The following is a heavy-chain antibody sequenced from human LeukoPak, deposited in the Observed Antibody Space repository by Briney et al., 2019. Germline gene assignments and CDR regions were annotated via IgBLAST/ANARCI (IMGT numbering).Heavy chain of an antibody. CDR2: ISPSSHYI. V-gene: IGHV3-21*01. D-gene: IGHD6-19*01. J-gene: IGHJ5*02. CDR1: GFTFSNYS. Sequence: GGSLRLSCAGSGFTFSNYSINWVRQAPGKGLEWVSSISPSSHYIYYADSVRGRFTISRDNARNSLHLQMNSLRAEDTAVYYCARDREQWLVGWFDPWGQGTLVTVSS. CDR3: ARDREQWLVGWFDP.